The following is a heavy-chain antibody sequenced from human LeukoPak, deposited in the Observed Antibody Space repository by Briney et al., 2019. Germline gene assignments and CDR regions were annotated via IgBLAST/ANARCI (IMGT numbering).Heavy chain of an antibody. J-gene: IGHJ4*02. V-gene: IGHV3-33*01. Sequence: QPGRSLRLSCVGSGFTFSSYGMHWVRQAPGKGLEWVAAIWYDGSKQYYADSVKGRFTISRDNSKNTLNLQMNSLGGEDTAVYYCARGIWFGESRSYCDYWGQGTLVTVSS. D-gene: IGHD3-10*01. CDR2: IWYDGSKQ. CDR1: GFTFSSYG. CDR3: ARGIWFGESRSYCDY.